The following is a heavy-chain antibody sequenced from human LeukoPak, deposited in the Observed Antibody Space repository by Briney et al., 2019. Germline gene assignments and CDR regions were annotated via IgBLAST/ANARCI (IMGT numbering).Heavy chain of an antibody. CDR2: IIPIFGTA. Sequence: SVKVSCKASGGTFSSYAISWVRQAPGQGLEWMGGIIPIFGTANYAQKFQGRVTITADESTSTAYTELSSLRSEDTAVYYCARDASSGWTTRYFDYWGQGTLVTVSS. CDR3: ARDASSGWTTRYFDY. CDR1: GGTFSSYA. J-gene: IGHJ4*02. V-gene: IGHV1-69*13. D-gene: IGHD6-19*01.